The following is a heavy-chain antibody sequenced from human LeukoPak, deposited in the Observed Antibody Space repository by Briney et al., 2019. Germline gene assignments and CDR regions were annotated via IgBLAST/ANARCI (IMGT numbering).Heavy chain of an antibody. D-gene: IGHD4-17*01. CDR2: IYSGGNT. CDR1: GFTVSSNY. J-gene: IGHJ4*02. CDR3: TREGKYGDYDFDY. V-gene: IGHV3-66*01. Sequence: GGSLRLSCAASGFTVSSNYMSWVRQAPGKGLEWVSVIYSGGNTYYADSVKGRFTISRDNSKNTLYLQMNSLRAEDTAVYYCTREGKYGDYDFDYWGQGTLLTVSS.